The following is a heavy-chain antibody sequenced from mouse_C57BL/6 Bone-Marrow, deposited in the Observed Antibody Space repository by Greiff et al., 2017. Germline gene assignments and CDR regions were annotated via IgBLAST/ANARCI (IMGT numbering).Heavy chain of an antibody. Sequence: QVQLKQSGAELVRPGTSVTLSCKASGYTFTNYWIGWAKQRPGHGLEWIGDIYPGGGCTNYNEKFKGKATLTADKSSSTAYMLFSSLTSEDSAIYYCARGGGLLGAMDYWGQGTSVTVSS. V-gene: IGHV1-63*01. D-gene: IGHD2-3*01. CDR3: ARGGGLLGAMDY. CDR2: IYPGGGCT. J-gene: IGHJ4*01. CDR1: GYTFTNYW.